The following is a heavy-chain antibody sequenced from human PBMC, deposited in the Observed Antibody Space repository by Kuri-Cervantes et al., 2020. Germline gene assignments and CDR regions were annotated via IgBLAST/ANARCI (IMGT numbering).Heavy chain of an antibody. V-gene: IGHV1-69*13. CDR1: GDTFSSYA. CDR3: ARDGTYYYDSSGYYNSYYYYYGMDV. J-gene: IGHJ6*02. CDR2: IIPIFGTA. D-gene: IGHD3-22*01. Sequence: SVKVSCKASGDTFSSYAISWVRQAPGQGLEWMGGIIPIFGTANYAQKFQGRVTITADESTSTAYMELSSLRSEDTAVYYCARDGTYYYDSSGYYNSYYYYYGMDVWGQGTTVTVSS.